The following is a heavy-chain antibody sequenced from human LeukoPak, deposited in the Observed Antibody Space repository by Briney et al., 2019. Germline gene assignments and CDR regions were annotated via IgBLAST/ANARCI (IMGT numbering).Heavy chain of an antibody. CDR2: IIPIFGTA. Sequence: SVKVSCKASGGTFSSYAISWVRQAPGQGLEWMGGIIPIFGTANYAQKFQGRVTITADESTSTAYMELSSLRSEDTAVYYCARYTVTTYYYYYYGMDVWGQGTTVTVSS. J-gene: IGHJ6*02. CDR3: ARYTVTTYYYYYYGMDV. CDR1: GGTFSSYA. V-gene: IGHV1-69*13. D-gene: IGHD4-11*01.